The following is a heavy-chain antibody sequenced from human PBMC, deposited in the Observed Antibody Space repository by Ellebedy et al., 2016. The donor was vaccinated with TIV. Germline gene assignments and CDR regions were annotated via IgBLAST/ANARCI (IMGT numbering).Heavy chain of an antibody. Sequence: GGSLRLXXAASGFTFSNYWMNWVRQAPGKGLEWVANIKEGGTKRYYVDSVKGRFTVSRDNAKNSLFLQMSSLRVEDTAVYYCARNNHGAYGGGDAFDIWGQGTMVTVSS. D-gene: IGHD4-17*01. V-gene: IGHV3-7*01. CDR2: IKEGGTKR. CDR1: GFTFSNYW. J-gene: IGHJ3*02. CDR3: ARNNHGAYGGGDAFDI.